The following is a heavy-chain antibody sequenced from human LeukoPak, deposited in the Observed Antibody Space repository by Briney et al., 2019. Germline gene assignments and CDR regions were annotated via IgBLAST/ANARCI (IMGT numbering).Heavy chain of an antibody. CDR2: IIPILGIA. CDR1: GGTFSSYA. Sequence: GASVKVSCKASGGTFSSYAISWVRQAPGQGLEWMGRIIPILGIANYAQKFQGRVTITADKSTSTAYVELSSLRSEDTAVYYCAREAQLQQQLVREFDYWGQGTLVTVSS. V-gene: IGHV1-69*04. J-gene: IGHJ4*02. D-gene: IGHD6-13*01. CDR3: AREAQLQQQLVREFDY.